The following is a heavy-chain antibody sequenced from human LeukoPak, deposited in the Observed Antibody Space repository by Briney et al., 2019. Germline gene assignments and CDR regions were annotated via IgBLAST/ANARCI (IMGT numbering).Heavy chain of an antibody. D-gene: IGHD4-23*01. CDR3: ARGKTEVVTRD. V-gene: IGHV1-18*01. Sequence: GASVKVSCKASGYTFTSYGISWVRQAPGQGLEWMGWIRVYNGDTNYAQKLQGRVTMTTDTSTSTAYMELRSLRSEDTAVYYCARGKTEVVTRDWGQGTLVTVSS. CDR1: GYTFTSYG. J-gene: IGHJ4*02. CDR2: IRVYNGDT.